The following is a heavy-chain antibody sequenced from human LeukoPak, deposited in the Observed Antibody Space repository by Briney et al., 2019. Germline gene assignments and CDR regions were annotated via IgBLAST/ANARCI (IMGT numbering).Heavy chain of an antibody. CDR2: IYHSGST. Sequence: PSETLSLTCAVSGGSISSSNWWSWVRPPPGKGLEWIGEIYHSGSTNYNPSLKSRVTISVDKSKNQFSLKLSSVTAADTAVYYCARQTYYDILTGYSHALDIWGQGTMVTVSS. CDR3: ARQTYYDILTGYSHALDI. J-gene: IGHJ3*02. D-gene: IGHD3-9*01. CDR1: GGSISSSNW. V-gene: IGHV4-4*02.